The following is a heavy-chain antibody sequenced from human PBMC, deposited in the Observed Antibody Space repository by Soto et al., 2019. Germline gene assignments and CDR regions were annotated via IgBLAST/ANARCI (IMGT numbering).Heavy chain of an antibody. J-gene: IGHJ5*02. CDR3: TKEHSNYPDNWFDP. Sequence: EVQLLDSGGGLVQPGGSLRLSCAASGFTFSNHAMSWVRQAPGTGLEWVSAIDSGGGKTYYADSVKGRFTISRDNSMNTLYLQRDSRRAEDTAIYYCTKEHSNYPDNWFDPWGQGTRVTVSS. CDR2: IDSGGGKT. D-gene: IGHD4-4*01. CDR1: GFTFSNHA. V-gene: IGHV3-23*01.